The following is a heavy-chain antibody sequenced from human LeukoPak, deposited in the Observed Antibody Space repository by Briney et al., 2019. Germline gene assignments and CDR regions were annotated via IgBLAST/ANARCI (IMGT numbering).Heavy chain of an antibody. CDR2: MYSGGDT. CDR1: GFTVSDNY. D-gene: IGHD6-13*01. Sequence: GGSLRLSCPASGFTVSDNYMSWVRQAPGKGLEWVSAMYSGGDTYYADSVKGRFTFSRDISKNTLYLQMNGLRTEDTAMYYCARDAPQVPAAGVLASWGQGTLVTVSS. CDR3: ARDAPQVPAAGVLAS. J-gene: IGHJ5*02. V-gene: IGHV3-53*01.